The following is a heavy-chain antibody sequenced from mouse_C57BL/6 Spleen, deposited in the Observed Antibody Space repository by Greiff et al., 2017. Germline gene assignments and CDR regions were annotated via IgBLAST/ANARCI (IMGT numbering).Heavy chain of an antibody. CDR1: GFNIKNTY. CDR3: AKGNANYGSTYDAMDY. V-gene: IGHV14-3*01. Sequence: EVQLQQSVAELVRPGASVKLSCTASGFNIKNTYMHWVKQRPEQGLEWIGRIAPANGNTKYAPKFQGKATVTADTSSNTAYLQLSSLTSEDTAIYYCAKGNANYGSTYDAMDYWGQGTSGTGSS. J-gene: IGHJ4*01. D-gene: IGHD1-1*01. CDR2: IAPANGNT.